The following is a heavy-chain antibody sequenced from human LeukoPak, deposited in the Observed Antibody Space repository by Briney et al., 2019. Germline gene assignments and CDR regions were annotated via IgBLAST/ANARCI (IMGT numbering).Heavy chain of an antibody. Sequence: GGSLSLSCAASGCSLSGYWMTWVRQAPGKGLEWVARLHADGVEQNYVDSVTGRFTMSSDNAKNSLDLQMSSLRVEDTAVYYCARGGYSFDYLGQGALVVVST. D-gene: IGHD5-18*01. CDR1: GCSLSGYW. CDR3: ARGGYSFDY. V-gene: IGHV3-7*01. J-gene: IGHJ4*02. CDR2: LHADGVEQ.